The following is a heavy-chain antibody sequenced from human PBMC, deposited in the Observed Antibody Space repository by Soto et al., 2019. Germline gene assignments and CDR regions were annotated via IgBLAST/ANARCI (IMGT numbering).Heavy chain of an antibody. D-gene: IGHD2-15*01. CDR3: VRLRYCGGGSCCPIDF. Sequence: VQLVESGGGLIQPGGSLRLSCAASGFSVSSNYMSWVRQHPETGLEWIGHISYSGSTYYNPSLKSRLSISDDTSQNQFSLKLTSVTAADTAVYYCVRLRYCGGGSCCPIDFWGQGIPLTVSS. J-gene: IGHJ4*02. CDR2: ISYSGST. CDR1: GFSVSSNY. V-gene: IGHV4-59*06.